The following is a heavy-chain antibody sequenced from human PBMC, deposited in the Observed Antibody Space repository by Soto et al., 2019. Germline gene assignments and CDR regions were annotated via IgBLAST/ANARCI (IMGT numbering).Heavy chain of an antibody. J-gene: IGHJ4*02. D-gene: IGHD6-19*01. V-gene: IGHV3-23*01. CDR1: GFTFSSFG. CDR3: AKSGGWYYVD. CDR2: IGRGGTT. Sequence: EVQLLESGGGLVQPGGSQRLSCAGSGFTFSSFGMSWVRRAPGKGLEWVSGIGRGGTTYYADSVKGRFTISRDNSRNTLYLQMNSLRAEDTAVYYCAKSGGWYYVDWGPGTLVTVSS.